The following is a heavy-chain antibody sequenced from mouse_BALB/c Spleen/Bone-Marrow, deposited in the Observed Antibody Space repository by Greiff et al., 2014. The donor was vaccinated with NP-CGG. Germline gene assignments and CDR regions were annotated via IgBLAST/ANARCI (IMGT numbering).Heavy chain of an antibody. CDR3: ARLSYYGHTMDY. Sequence: DVQLVESGGGLVKPGGSLKLSCAASGFTFSSYAMSWVRQSPEKRLEWVANISSGGSYTYYPDSVKGRFTISRDNAKNTLYLQISSLRSEDSAMYYCARLSYYGHTMDYWGQGTSVTVSS. D-gene: IGHD2-10*01. J-gene: IGHJ4*01. V-gene: IGHV5-9-3*01. CDR1: GFTFSSYA. CDR2: ISSGGSYT.